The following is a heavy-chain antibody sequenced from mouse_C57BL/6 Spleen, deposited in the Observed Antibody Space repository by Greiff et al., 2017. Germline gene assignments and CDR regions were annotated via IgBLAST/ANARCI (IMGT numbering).Heavy chain of an antibody. CDR1: GYTFTSYW. Sequence: QVQLQQPGAELVKPGASVKMSCKASGYTFTSYWITWVKQRPGQGLEWIGDIYPGSGSTNYNEKFKSKATLTVDTSSSTAYMQLSSLTSEDSAVYYCSRNGNSYYYAMDYWGQGTSVTVSS. V-gene: IGHV1-55*01. CDR3: SRNGNSYYYAMDY. CDR2: IYPGSGST. D-gene: IGHD2-1*01. J-gene: IGHJ4*01.